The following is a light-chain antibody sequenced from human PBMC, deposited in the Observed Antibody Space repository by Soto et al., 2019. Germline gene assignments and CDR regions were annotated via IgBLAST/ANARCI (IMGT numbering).Light chain of an antibody. CDR3: GADHGSGSNFVV. J-gene: IGLJ2*01. CDR1: SGYSNYK. CDR2: VGTGGIVG. Sequence: QSVLTQPPSASASLGASVTLTCTLSSGYSNYKVDWYQQRPGKPPRFVMRVGTGGIVGSKGDGIPDRFSVLGSGLNRYLTIKNIQEEDESDYHCGADHGSGSNFVVFGGGTKLTVL. V-gene: IGLV9-49*01.